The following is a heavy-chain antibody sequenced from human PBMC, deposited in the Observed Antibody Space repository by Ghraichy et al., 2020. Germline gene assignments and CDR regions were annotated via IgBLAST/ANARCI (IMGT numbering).Heavy chain of an antibody. CDR3: AREGYCSGGSCYSGWFDP. D-gene: IGHD2-15*01. CDR1: GGSISSYY. J-gene: IGHJ5*02. CDR2: IYYSGST. V-gene: IGHV4-59*01. Sequence: SETLSLTCTVSGGSISSYYWSWIRQSPGKELEWIGYIYYSGSTNYNPSLKSRVTISVDTSKNQFSLKLSSVTAADTAVYYCAREGYCSGGSCYSGWFDPWGQGTLVTVSS.